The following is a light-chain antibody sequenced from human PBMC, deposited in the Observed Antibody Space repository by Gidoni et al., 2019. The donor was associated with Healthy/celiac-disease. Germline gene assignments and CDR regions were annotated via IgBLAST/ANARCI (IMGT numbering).Light chain of an antibody. CDR3: QQYYSTPPT. J-gene: IGKJ1*01. V-gene: IGKV4-1*01. CDR2: WPS. Sequence: DIVMTQSPDSMAVSLGARATSNCKSSQRVLYSSNNKNYLAWYQQKPGQLPKVIIYWPSTRESGVPDRFSGSGSGTYFTLTISRLQAEDVAFYYCQQYYSTPPTFGQGTKVEIK. CDR1: QRVLYSSNNKNY.